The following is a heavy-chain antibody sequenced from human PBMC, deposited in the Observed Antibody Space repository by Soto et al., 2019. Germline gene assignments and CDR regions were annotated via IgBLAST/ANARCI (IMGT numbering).Heavy chain of an antibody. Sequence: QLQLQESGPGLVKPSETLSLTCTVSGGSISSSSYYWGWIRQPPGKGLEWIGNIYYSGSTYYNPSLKSRVTISVDTSKNQFSLKLSSVTAADTAVYYCARRTVTTVINWFDPWGQGNLVTVSS. CDR2: IYYSGST. J-gene: IGHJ5*02. CDR1: GGSISSSSYY. CDR3: ARRTVTTVINWFDP. D-gene: IGHD4-17*01. V-gene: IGHV4-39*01.